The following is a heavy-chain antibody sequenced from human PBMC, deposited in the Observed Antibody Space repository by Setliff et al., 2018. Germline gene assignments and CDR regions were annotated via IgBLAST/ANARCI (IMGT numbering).Heavy chain of an antibody. CDR3: ARDNTMVGATDY. J-gene: IGHJ4*02. V-gene: IGHV4-61*02. CDR1: GGSITSGSFY. CDR2: LHTSGSI. Sequence: SETLSLTCTVSGGSITSGSFYWSWIRQPAGKGLEWIGRLHTSGSIDYNPSLKSRVTISVDTSKNQFSLRLRSVTAADTAVYFCARDNTMVGATDYWGLGTLVTVSS. D-gene: IGHD1-26*01.